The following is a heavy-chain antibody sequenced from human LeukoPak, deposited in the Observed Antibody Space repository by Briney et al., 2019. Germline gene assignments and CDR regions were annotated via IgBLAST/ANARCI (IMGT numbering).Heavy chain of an antibody. V-gene: IGHV4-34*01. CDR1: GGSFSGYY. CDR2: INHSGST. CDR3: ARTTTVTGADY. Sequence: PSETLSLTCAVYGGSFSGYYWSWIRQPPGKGLEGIGEINHSGSTNYNPSLKSRVTIPVDTSKNQFSLKLSSVTAADTAVYYCARTTTVTGADYWGQGTLVTVSS. J-gene: IGHJ4*02. D-gene: IGHD4-17*01.